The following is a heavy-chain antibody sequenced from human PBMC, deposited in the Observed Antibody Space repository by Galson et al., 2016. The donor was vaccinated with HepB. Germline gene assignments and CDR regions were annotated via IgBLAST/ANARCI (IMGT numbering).Heavy chain of an antibody. CDR1: GGSVSSGTYY. CDR3: ARASGPLTYYYGSSGYEDY. J-gene: IGHJ4*02. CDR2: IHDSGST. V-gene: IGHV4-61*01. D-gene: IGHD3-22*01. Sequence: SETLSLTCTVSGGSVSSGTYYWSWIRQPPGKGLEWIGYIHDSGSTNYNPSLKSRVTISVGTSKNQFSLRLYSVTAADTAVYYCARASGPLTYYYGSSGYEDYWGQGTLVTVSS.